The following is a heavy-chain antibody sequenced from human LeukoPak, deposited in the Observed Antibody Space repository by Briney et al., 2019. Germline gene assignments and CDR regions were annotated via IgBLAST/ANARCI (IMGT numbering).Heavy chain of an antibody. CDR3: ARGAHYYDSSGYYYGDY. Sequence: GGSLRLSCAASGFTFSSYEMNWVRQAPGKGLEWVSYISSSGSTIYYADSVKGRFTISRDNAKNSLYLQMNSLRAEDTAVYYCARGAHYYDSSGYYYGDYWGQGTLVTVSS. J-gene: IGHJ4*02. CDR2: ISSSGSTI. CDR1: GFTFSSYE. V-gene: IGHV3-48*03. D-gene: IGHD3-22*01.